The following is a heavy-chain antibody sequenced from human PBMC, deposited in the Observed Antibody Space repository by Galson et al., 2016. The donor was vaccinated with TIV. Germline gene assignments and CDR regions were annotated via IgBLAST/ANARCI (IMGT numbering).Heavy chain of an antibody. J-gene: IGHJ4*02. CDR1: GFTFSSFG. CDR2: IWYDGTNT. D-gene: IGHD4-23*01. V-gene: IGHV3-33*01. CDR3: ARAPDYGGNFGGTGETHSYYFHY. Sequence: SLRLSCAASGFTFSSFGMHWVRQAPGKGLEWVALIWYDGTNTYYADSVKGRFTISRDNSKNTLFVQMNSLRAEDMAVYYCARAPDYGGNFGGTGETHSYYFHYWGQGTLVTVSS.